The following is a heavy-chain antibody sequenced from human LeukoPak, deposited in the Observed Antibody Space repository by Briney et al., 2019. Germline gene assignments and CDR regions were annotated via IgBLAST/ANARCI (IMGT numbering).Heavy chain of an antibody. CDR1: GDSISSGSYY. Sequence: SETLSLTCTVSGDSISSGSYYWSWIRQPAGKGPEWIGRIYTSGSTNYNPSLKSRVTISVDTSKNQFSLKLSSVTAADTAVYICARNSCSGGSCYDNRGYFDYWGQGTLVTVSS. CDR3: ARNSCSGGSCYDNRGYFDY. CDR2: IYTSGST. D-gene: IGHD2-15*01. J-gene: IGHJ4*02. V-gene: IGHV4-61*02.